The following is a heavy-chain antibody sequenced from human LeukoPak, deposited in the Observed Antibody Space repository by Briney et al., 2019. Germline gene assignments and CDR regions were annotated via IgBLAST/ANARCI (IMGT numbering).Heavy chain of an antibody. Sequence: ASVKVSCKASGYTFTSYGISWVRQAPGQGLEWMGWISAYNGNTNNAQKLQGRVTMTTDTSTSTAYMELRRLRSDDTAVYYCVIRFLAGSCVTSWGDAFDMGGQGTMLTVS. CDR3: VIRFLAGSCVTSWGDAFDM. V-gene: IGHV1-18*01. CDR1: GYTFTSYG. CDR2: ISAYNGNT. D-gene: IGHD3-3*01. J-gene: IGHJ3*02.